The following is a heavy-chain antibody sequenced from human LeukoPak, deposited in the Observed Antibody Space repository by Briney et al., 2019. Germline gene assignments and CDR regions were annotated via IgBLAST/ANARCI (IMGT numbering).Heavy chain of an antibody. Sequence: SETLSLTCTVSGGSVSSSNYYWGWIRQPPGKGLEWIGSIYYSGNTFYNPSLKSRVTISVDTSKNQFSLKLSSVTAADTAVYYCASPEGTVDAFDIWGQGTMVTVSS. CDR1: GGSVSSSNYY. D-gene: IGHD3-10*01. V-gene: IGHV4-39*07. CDR3: ASPEGTVDAFDI. J-gene: IGHJ3*02. CDR2: IYYSGNT.